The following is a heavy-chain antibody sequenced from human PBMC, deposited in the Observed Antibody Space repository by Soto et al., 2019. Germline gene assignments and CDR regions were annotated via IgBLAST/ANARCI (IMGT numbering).Heavy chain of an antibody. CDR2: IYYSGST. CDR3: ARDLVIQDYYDSSGYYYLDAFDI. J-gene: IGHJ3*02. D-gene: IGHD3-22*01. Sequence: SETLSLTCTVSGGSISSGDYYWSWIRQPPGKGLEWIGYIYYSGSTYYNPSLKSRVTISVDTSKNQFSLKLSSVTAADTAVYYCARDLVIQDYYDSSGYYYLDAFDIWGQGTMVTVSS. CDR1: GGSISSGDYY. V-gene: IGHV4-30-4*01.